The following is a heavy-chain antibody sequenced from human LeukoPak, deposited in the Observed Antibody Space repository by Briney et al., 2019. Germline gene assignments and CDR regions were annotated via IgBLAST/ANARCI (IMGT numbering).Heavy chain of an antibody. J-gene: IGHJ4*02. V-gene: IGHV4-4*02. D-gene: IGHD1-1*01. CDR1: GDSISNSIW. CDR3: ARNVRFFDS. CDR2: VDHTGNT. Sequence: GTLSLTCTVSGDSISNSIWWSWLRQPPGKGLEWIGEVDHTGNTNYRPSLDSRVTLSIDTSKNHFSLTLTSVTAADTAVYYCARNVRFFDSWGQGTRVTVSS.